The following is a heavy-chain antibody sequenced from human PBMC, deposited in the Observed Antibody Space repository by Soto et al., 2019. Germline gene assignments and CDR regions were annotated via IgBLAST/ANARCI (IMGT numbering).Heavy chain of an antibody. Sequence: GGSLRLSCAASGFTFSSYSMNWVRQAPGKGLEWVSSISSSSSYIYYADSVKGRFTISRDNAKNSLYLQMNSLRAEDTAVYYCARDPTDYYDSSGYYWSFDSWGQGTLVTVSS. CDR1: GFTFSSYS. V-gene: IGHV3-21*01. D-gene: IGHD3-22*01. J-gene: IGHJ4*02. CDR3: ARDPTDYYDSSGYYWSFDS. CDR2: ISSSSSYI.